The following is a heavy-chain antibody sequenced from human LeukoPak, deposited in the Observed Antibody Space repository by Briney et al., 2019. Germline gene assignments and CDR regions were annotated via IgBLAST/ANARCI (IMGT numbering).Heavy chain of an antibody. D-gene: IGHD6-19*01. Sequence: ASVEVSCKASGYTFTSYGISWVRQAPGQGLEWMGWISAYNGNTNYAQKLQGRVTMTTDTSTSTAYMELRSLRSDDTAVYYCARDRQQWLESPFDYWGQGTLVTVSS. CDR3: ARDRQQWLESPFDY. CDR2: ISAYNGNT. V-gene: IGHV1-18*04. J-gene: IGHJ4*02. CDR1: GYTFTSYG.